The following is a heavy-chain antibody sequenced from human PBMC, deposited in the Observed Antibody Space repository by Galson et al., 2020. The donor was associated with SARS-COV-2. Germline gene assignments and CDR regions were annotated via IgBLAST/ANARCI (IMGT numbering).Heavy chain of an antibody. CDR2: ISGSGGST. CDR3: AKDSVARPTQSRYYYDSSGYYYDY. CDR1: GFTFSSYA. J-gene: IGHJ4*02. V-gene: IGHV3-23*01. Sequence: GGSLRLSCAASGFTFSSYAMSWVRQAPGKGLEWVSAISGSGGSTYYADSVKGRFTISRDNSKNTLYLQMNSLRAEDTAVYYCAKDSVARPTQSRYYYDSSGYYYDYWGQGTLVTVSS. D-gene: IGHD3-22*01.